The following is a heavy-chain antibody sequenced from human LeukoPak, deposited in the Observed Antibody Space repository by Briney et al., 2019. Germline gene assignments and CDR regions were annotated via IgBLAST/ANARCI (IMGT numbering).Heavy chain of an antibody. J-gene: IGHJ6*02. CDR2: FDPEDGET. V-gene: IGHV1-24*01. CDR3: GTRRHEGEWLLYYYGMDV. CDR1: GYTLTELS. D-gene: IGHD3-3*01. Sequence: ASVKVSCTVSGYTLTELSMHWVRQAPGKGLEWMGGFDPEDGETIYAQKFQGRVTMTEDTSTDTAYMELSSLRSEDTAVYYCGTRRHEGEWLLYYYGMDVWGQGTTVTVSS.